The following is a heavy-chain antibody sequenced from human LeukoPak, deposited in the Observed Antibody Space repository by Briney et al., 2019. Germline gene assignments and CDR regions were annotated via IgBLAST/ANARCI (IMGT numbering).Heavy chain of an antibody. CDR2: ISSSSSYI. D-gene: IGHD3-22*01. Sequence: GGSLRLSCAASGFTFSSYSMNWVRQAPGKGLEWVSSISSSSSYIYYADSVKGRFTISRDNAKNSLYLQMNSLRAEDTAVYYCADSYYYDSSGYYGYYFDYWGQGTLVTVSS. CDR1: GFTFSSYS. J-gene: IGHJ4*02. CDR3: ADSYYYDSSGYYGYYFDY. V-gene: IGHV3-21*01.